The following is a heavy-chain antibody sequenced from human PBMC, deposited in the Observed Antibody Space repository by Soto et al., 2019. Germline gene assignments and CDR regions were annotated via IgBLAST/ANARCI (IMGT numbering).Heavy chain of an antibody. Sequence: GGCETGVDDCRNQIRQAPWKGLEWIVYIYYSGSTYYNPSLKSRVTISVDTSKKQFSLKLSSVTAADTAVYYVSRGMIVDRDHYCGRNGSGQGPKVTVS. CDR3: SRGMIVDRDHYCGRNG. J-gene: IGHJ6*02. CDR1: GGCETGVDDC. D-gene: IGHD3-22*01. CDR2: IYYSGST. V-gene: IGHV4-30-4*08.